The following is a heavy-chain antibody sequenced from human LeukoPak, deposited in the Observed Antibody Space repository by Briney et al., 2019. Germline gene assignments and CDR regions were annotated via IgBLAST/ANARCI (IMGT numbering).Heavy chain of an antibody. CDR2: IDPNTGRT. CDR3: ARTPVTVIRGVIEDGMDV. V-gene: IGHV1-2*02. D-gene: IGHD3-10*01. J-gene: IGHJ6*02. CDR1: GYTFTYYY. Sequence: ASVKVSCKPSGYTFTYYYLHWVRQAPGQGLEWMGWIDPNTGRTNFAEKFQGRVTMTRDTSVSTAYMDLSRLGSDDTAVYYCARTPVTVIRGVIEDGMDVWGQGTTVTVSS.